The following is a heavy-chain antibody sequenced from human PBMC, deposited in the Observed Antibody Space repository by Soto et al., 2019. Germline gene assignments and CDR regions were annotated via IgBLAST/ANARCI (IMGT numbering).Heavy chain of an antibody. CDR3: ARDQDGSGSYYSDY. V-gene: IGHV1-18*01. Sequence: GSVEVSFKASGYTLSSYGISWVRQAPGQGLEWMGWISAYNGNTNYAQKLQGRVTMTTDTSTSTAYMELRSLRSDDTVMYYCARDQDGSGSYYSDYWGQGTLVTVSS. J-gene: IGHJ4*02. D-gene: IGHD3-10*01. CDR1: GYTLSSYG. CDR2: ISAYNGNT.